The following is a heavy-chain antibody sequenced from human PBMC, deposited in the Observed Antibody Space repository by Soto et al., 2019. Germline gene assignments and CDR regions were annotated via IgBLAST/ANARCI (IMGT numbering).Heavy chain of an antibody. Sequence: PSETLSLTCTVSGGSISSGGYYWSWIRQHPGKGLEWIGYIYYSGSTYYNPSLKSRVTISVDTSKNQFSLKLSSVTAADTAVYYCARVRSRGLGELSLGSYYYHGMDVWGQGTTVTVSS. V-gene: IGHV4-31*03. D-gene: IGHD3-16*02. J-gene: IGHJ6*02. CDR3: ARVRSRGLGELSLGSYYYHGMDV. CDR2: IYYSGST. CDR1: GGSISSGGYY.